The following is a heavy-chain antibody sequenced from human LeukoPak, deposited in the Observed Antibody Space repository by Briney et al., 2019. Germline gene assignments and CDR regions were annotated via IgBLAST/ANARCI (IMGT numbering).Heavy chain of an antibody. CDR3: ARDLVGRNDY. CDR1: GFTFSSYS. CDR2: ISSSSSYI. Sequence: GGSLRLSCAASGFTFSSYSVNWVRQAPGKGLEWVSSISSSSSYIYYADSVKGRFTISRDNAKNSLYLQMNSLRAEDTAVYYCARDLVGRNDYWGQGTLVTVSS. J-gene: IGHJ4*02. V-gene: IGHV3-21*01.